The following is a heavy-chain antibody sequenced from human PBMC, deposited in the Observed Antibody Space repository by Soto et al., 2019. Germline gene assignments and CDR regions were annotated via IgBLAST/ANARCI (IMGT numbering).Heavy chain of an antibody. CDR1: VFTLSSSG. CDR3: GKALGPGIAVAVDY. J-gene: IGHJ4*02. Sequence: GGSLRLSCAASVFTLSSSGTHWVRQAPGKGLEWVAVRSSDGSNQYYADSVKGRFTISRDNAKNTLYLQMSSLRAEDTAVYYCGKALGPGIAVAVDYWGQGTMVTASS. D-gene: IGHD6-19*01. CDR2: RSSDGSNQ. V-gene: IGHV3-30*18.